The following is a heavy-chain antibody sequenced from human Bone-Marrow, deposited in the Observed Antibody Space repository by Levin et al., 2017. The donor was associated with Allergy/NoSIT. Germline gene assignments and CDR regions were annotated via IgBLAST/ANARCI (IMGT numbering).Heavy chain of an antibody. Sequence: PGGSLRLSCAASGFTFSGSAMHWVRQASGKGLEWVGRIRSKANSYATAYAASVKGRFTISRDDSKNTAYLQMNSLKTEDTAVYYCTTTRYCSSTSCYYADYWGQGTLVTVSS. D-gene: IGHD2-2*01. CDR1: GFTFSGSA. J-gene: IGHJ4*02. CDR3: TTTRYCSSTSCYYADY. CDR2: IRSKANSYAT. V-gene: IGHV3-73*01.